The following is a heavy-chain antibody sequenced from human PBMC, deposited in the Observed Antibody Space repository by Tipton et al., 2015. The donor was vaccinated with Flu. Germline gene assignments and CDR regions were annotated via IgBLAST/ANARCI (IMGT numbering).Heavy chain of an antibody. CDR1: GFSVNTYY. V-gene: IGHV3-66*02. CDR3: ARGFERSFDY. J-gene: IGHJ4*02. CDR2: IYTTGTT. Sequence: GSLRLSCAASGFSVNTYYISWVRQSPEKGLEWVSVIYTTGTTYYADSLKGRFTISRDDSKNSLYLQMSRLRVEDTAVYYCARGFERSFDYWGQGTLVTVSS. D-gene: IGHD1-1*01.